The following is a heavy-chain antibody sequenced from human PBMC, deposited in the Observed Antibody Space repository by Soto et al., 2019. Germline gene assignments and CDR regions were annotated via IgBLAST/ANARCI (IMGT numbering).Heavy chain of an antibody. CDR3: VGGQYYFDY. V-gene: IGHV3-30*03. D-gene: IGHD3-10*01. J-gene: IGHJ4*02. Sequence: QVQLVESGGGVVKPGRSLSLSCAASGFPFTTYGRHWVREGPGKGLEWVAVISYDGSNKYYADSVKGRFTISRDNSKNTLYLQMNSLRPEDTALYYCVGGQYYFDYRGQGTLVTVSS. CDR1: GFPFTTYG. CDR2: ISYDGSNK.